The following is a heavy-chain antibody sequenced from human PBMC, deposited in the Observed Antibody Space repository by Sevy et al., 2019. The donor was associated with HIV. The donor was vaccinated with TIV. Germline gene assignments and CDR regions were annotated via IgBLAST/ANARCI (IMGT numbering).Heavy chain of an antibody. J-gene: IGHJ4*02. CDR2: IQYDGSNK. D-gene: IGHD2-21*01. CDR1: GFSFSSYG. V-gene: IGHV3-30*02. CDR3: GKEGGGEGGDH. Sequence: GGSLRLSCAASGFSFSSYGMHWVRQAPGKGLEWMSYIQYDGSNKDYGDSVKGRFTISRDNSKNTLYLQMNSLRVEDTGVFYCGKEGGGEGGDHWGQGTLVTVSS.